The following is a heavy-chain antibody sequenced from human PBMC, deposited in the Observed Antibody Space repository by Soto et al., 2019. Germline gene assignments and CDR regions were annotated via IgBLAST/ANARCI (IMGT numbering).Heavy chain of an antibody. CDR3: ARDLGPVGHDFWSGYPSSDYYYGMDV. V-gene: IGHV4-30-4*01. CDR1: GASISSGDYY. Sequence: PSETLSLTCTVSGASISSGDYYWSWIRQPPGKGLEWIGYIYYSGSTYYNPSLKSRVTISVDTSKNQFSLKLSSVTAADTAVYYCARDLGPVGHDFWSGYPSSDYYYGMDVWGQGTTVTVSS. D-gene: IGHD3-3*01. CDR2: IYYSGST. J-gene: IGHJ6*02.